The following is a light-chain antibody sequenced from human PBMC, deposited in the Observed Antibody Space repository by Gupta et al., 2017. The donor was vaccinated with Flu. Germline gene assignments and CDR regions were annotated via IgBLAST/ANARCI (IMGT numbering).Light chain of an antibody. V-gene: IGKV1-39*01. Sequence: QSPYSLSASVGDRVTSTCRASQSISSYLNWYQQKPGKAPKLLIYAAYSLQSGVPSRFSGSGSGTDFTLTSSRLQPEDFATYYCQQRYRWTFGQGTKVEIK. CDR3: QQRYRWT. CDR2: AAY. J-gene: IGKJ1*01. CDR1: QSISSY.